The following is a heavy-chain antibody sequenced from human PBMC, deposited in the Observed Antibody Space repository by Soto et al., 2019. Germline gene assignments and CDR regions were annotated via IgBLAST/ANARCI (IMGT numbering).Heavy chain of an antibody. J-gene: IGHJ4*02. CDR2: IYYSGST. D-gene: IGHD5-12*01. Sequence: PSETLSLTCTVSGGSISSYYWSWIRQPPGKGLEWIGYIYYSGSTNYNPSLKSRVTISVDTSKNQFSLKLSSVTAADTAVYYCARHADWGDEIVATIPPFDYWGQGTLVTVSS. CDR1: GGSISSYY. CDR3: ARHADWGDEIVATIPPFDY. V-gene: IGHV4-59*08.